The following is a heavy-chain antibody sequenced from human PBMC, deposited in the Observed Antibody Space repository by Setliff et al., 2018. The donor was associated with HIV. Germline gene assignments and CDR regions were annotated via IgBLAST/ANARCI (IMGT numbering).Heavy chain of an antibody. CDR2: ISSSSSYM. V-gene: IGHV3-21*01. CDR1: GFTFSTYN. CDR3: ASPYCSSPSCYVDYYYYGLDL. Sequence: GGSLRLSCAASGFTFSTYNMNWVRQAPGKGLEWVSSISSSSSYMYYADSVKGRFTISRANARNSLYLQMNSLRAEDTAVYYCASPYCSSPSCYVDYYYYGLDLWGQGTTVTVSS. D-gene: IGHD2-2*01. J-gene: IGHJ6*02.